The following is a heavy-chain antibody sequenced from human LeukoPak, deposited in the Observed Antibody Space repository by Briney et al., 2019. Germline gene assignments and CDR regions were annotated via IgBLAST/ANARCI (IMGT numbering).Heavy chain of an antibody. D-gene: IGHD4-17*01. CDR2: ISYDGSKK. Sequence: GRSLRLSCGASGFTFSSYGMHWVRQAPGKGLEWVAVISYDGSKKYYGDSVKGRFTISRDDSKNTLYLQLNSLRAEDTAVYYCARYGSVTTEANDAFDIWGQGTMVTVSS. CDR3: ARYGSVTTEANDAFDI. V-gene: IGHV3-30*03. J-gene: IGHJ3*02. CDR1: GFTFSSYG.